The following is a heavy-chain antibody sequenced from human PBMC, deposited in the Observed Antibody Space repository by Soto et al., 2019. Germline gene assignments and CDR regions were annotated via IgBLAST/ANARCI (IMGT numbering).Heavy chain of an antibody. CDR3: AREEYYDFWSGYSLSFDY. D-gene: IGHD3-3*01. CDR1: GYTFTSYY. V-gene: IGHV1-46*01. J-gene: IGHJ4*02. CDR2: INASDGNT. Sequence: ASVKVSCKASGYTFTSYYMHWVRQAPGQRLEWMGIINASDGNTRYSQKFQGRVTITRDTSASTAYMELSSLRSEDTAVYYCAREEYYDFWSGYSLSFDYWGQGTLVTVSS.